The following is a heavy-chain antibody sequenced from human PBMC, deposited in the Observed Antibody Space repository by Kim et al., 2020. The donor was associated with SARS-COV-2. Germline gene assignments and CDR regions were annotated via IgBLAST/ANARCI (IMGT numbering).Heavy chain of an antibody. CDR2: IYHSGST. V-gene: IGHV4-4*02. Sequence: SETLSLTCAVSGGSISSSNWWSWVRQPPGKGLEWIGEIYHSGSTNYNPSLKSRVTISVDKSKNQFSLKLSSVTAADTAVYYCARVSITIFGVADPFYYYGMDVWGQGTTVTVSS. J-gene: IGHJ6*02. CDR3: ARVSITIFGVADPFYYYGMDV. CDR1: GGSISSSNW. D-gene: IGHD3-3*01.